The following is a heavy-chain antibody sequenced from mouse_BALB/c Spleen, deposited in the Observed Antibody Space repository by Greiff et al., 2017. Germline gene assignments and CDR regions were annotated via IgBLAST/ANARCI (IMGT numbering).Heavy chain of an antibody. J-gene: IGHJ1*01. D-gene: IGHD4-1*01. CDR3: ASRNWDWYFDV. CDR1: GFTFSSYG. Sequence: EVQRVESGGDLVKPGGSLKLSCAASGFTFSSYGMSWVRQTPDKRLEWVATINSNGGSTYYPDTVKGRFTISRDNAKNTLYLQMSSLKSEDTALYYCASRNWDWYFDVWGAGTTVTVSS. CDR2: INSNGGST. V-gene: IGHV5-6-3*01.